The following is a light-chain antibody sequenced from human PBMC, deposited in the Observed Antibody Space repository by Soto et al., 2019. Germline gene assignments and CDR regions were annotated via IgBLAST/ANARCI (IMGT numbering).Light chain of an antibody. CDR1: QSISGW. Sequence: DIQMTQSPSTLSASVGDRVTITCRASQSISGWMAWYQQKPGKAPKLLIYKASSLSSGVPSRFSGSGSGTEFTLTISCLQPDDFPSYYCQQYNSYSSYTFGQGTKLEIK. CDR3: QQYNSYSSYT. J-gene: IGKJ2*01. V-gene: IGKV1-5*03. CDR2: KAS.